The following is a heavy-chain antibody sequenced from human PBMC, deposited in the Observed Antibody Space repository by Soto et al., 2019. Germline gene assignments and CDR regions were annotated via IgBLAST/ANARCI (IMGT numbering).Heavy chain of an antibody. CDR2: TYYTGNN. D-gene: IGHD3-22*01. J-gene: IGHJ1*01. Sequence: SETLSLPCTVSGGSITSRSSSWCWLRQHQGKSLEWPGYTYYTGNNYDTPSLKIRITISVEKNKDQFSLKLTSLTNADTAVYYFAREPFGGYYDSSGDDPYWGQGVPVT. CDR1: GGSITSRSSS. CDR3: AREPFGGYYDSSGDDPY. V-gene: IGHV4-31*03.